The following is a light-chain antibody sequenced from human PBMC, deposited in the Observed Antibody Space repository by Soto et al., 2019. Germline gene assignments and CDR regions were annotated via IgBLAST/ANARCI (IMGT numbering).Light chain of an antibody. CDR1: QSVSKN. V-gene: IGKV3-20*01. Sequence: ETVRRQNPATRAVSVGKRVTRSCRASQSVSKNLAWYQQKPGQAPRLLIFSASTRATGIPDRFSGSGSGTDFTLTISRLEPEDFAVYYCQQYGSSGTFGQGTKVDIK. CDR3: QQYGSSGT. CDR2: SAS. J-gene: IGKJ1*01.